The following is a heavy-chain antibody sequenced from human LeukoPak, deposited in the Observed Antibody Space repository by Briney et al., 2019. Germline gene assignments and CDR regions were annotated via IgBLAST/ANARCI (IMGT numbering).Heavy chain of an antibody. J-gene: IGHJ3*02. CDR3: ARPLFVAGIGGNLDAFDI. V-gene: IGHV3-33*01. CDR1: GFTFSSYG. CDR2: IWYDGSNA. D-gene: IGHD3-3*01. Sequence: PGGSLTLSCAASGFTFSSYGMYWVRQAPGKGLEWVAVIWYDGSNANYPDYEKGRFTISRDNSKNTLYLQMNTLRAEDTAVYYCARPLFVAGIGGNLDAFDIWGQGTTVTVS.